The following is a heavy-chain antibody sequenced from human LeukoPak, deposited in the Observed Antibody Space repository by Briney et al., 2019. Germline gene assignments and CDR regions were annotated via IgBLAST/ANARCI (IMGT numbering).Heavy chain of an antibody. CDR3: ARGAYSSGWAYFDH. CDR1: GFTVSSND. D-gene: IGHD6-19*01. J-gene: IGHJ4*02. Sequence: GGSLRLSCAASGFTVSSNDMSWVRQAPGKGLEWVSIIHIGNGTDYADSVKGRFTISRDNSKNMLYLQMNSLRVEDTAVYYCARGAYSSGWAYFDHWGQGTLVTVSS. CDR2: IHIGNGT. V-gene: IGHV3-66*01.